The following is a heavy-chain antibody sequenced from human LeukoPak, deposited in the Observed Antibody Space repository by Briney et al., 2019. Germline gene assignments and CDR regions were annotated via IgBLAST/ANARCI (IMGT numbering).Heavy chain of an antibody. V-gene: IGHV3-73*01. CDR2: IRSKANSYAT. CDR3: TRPYYYDSSGGDY. D-gene: IGHD3-22*01. J-gene: IGHJ4*02. Sequence: GGSQRLSCAASGFTFSGSAMHWVRQASGKGLEWVGRIRSKANSYATAYAASVKGRFTISRDDSKNTAYLQMNSLKTEDTAVYYCTRPYYYDSSGGDYWGQGTLVTVSS. CDR1: GFTFSGSA.